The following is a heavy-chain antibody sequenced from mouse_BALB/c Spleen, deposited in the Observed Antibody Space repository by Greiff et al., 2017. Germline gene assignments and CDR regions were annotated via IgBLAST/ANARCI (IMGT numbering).Heavy chain of an antibody. Sequence: EVQRVESGGGLVQPGGSRKLSCAASGFTFSSFGMHWVRQAPEKGLEWVAYISSGSSTIYYADTVKGRFTISRDNPKNTLFLQMTSLRSEDTAMYYCARGYYGSSYWYFDVWGAGTTVTVSS. D-gene: IGHD1-1*01. V-gene: IGHV5-17*02. J-gene: IGHJ1*01. CDR2: ISSGSSTI. CDR1: GFTFSSFG. CDR3: ARGYYGSSYWYFDV.